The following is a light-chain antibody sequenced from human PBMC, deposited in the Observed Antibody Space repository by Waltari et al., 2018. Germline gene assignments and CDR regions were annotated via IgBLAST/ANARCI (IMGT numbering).Light chain of an antibody. CDR3: QQYYTHPIT. Sequence: DIIMTQSPDSLAVSLGERATPNCKSNQSLLYEANNRDYLACFHQKPGQPPTFLIYWAATRESGFPDRFSGSGAGTDFTLTITSLQAEDVGVYYCQQYYTHPITFGQGTRLEI. CDR1: QSLLYEANNRDY. J-gene: IGKJ5*01. V-gene: IGKV4-1*01. CDR2: WAA.